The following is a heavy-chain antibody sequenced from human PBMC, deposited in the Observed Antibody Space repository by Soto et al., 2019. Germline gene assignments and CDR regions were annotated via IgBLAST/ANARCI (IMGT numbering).Heavy chain of an antibody. CDR2: ISGSGGST. D-gene: IGHD6-19*01. CDR3: AKRGIAVAGTHYYSGMDV. Sequence: EVQLLESGGGLVQPGGSLRLSCAASGFTFSSYAMSWVRQAPGKGLEWVSAISGSGGSTYYADSVKGRFTISRDNSNSLLYLQMNSLRAEDTAVYSCAKRGIAVAGTHYYSGMDVWGQGTTVTVSS. CDR1: GFTFSSYA. V-gene: IGHV3-23*01. J-gene: IGHJ6*02.